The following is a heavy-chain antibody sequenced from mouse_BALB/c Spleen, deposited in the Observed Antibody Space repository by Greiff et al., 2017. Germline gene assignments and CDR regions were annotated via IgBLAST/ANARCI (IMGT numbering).Heavy chain of an antibody. Sequence: VQLQQSGAELVRSGASVKLSCTASGFNIKDYYMHWVKQRPEQGLEWIGWIDPENGDTEYAPKFQGKATMTADTSSNTAYLQLSSLTSEDTAVYYCARIIYYGYDEGFAYWGQGTLVTVSA. CDR1: GFNIKDYY. CDR3: ARIIYYGYDEGFAY. D-gene: IGHD2-2*01. CDR2: IDPENGDT. V-gene: IGHV14-4*02. J-gene: IGHJ3*01.